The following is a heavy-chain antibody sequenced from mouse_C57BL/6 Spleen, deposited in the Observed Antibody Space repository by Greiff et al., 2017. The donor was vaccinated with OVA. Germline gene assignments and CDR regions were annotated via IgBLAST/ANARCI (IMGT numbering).Heavy chain of an antibody. Sequence: VQLQQPGAELVKPGASVKMSCKASGYTFTSYWITWVKQRPGQGLEWIGDIYPGSGSTNYNEKFKSKATLTVDTSSSTAYMQLSILTSEDSAVYYCARRAGSSYGFAYWGQGTLVTVSA. CDR1: GYTFTSYW. CDR3: ARRAGSSYGFAY. J-gene: IGHJ3*01. CDR2: IYPGSGST. D-gene: IGHD1-1*01. V-gene: IGHV1-55*01.